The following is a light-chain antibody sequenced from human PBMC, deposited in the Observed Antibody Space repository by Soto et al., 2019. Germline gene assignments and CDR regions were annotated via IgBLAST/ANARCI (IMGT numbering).Light chain of an antibody. J-gene: IGLJ2*01. CDR3: QTWGTGFQV. CDR2: LNNDGSH. CDR1: SGHSSYA. Sequence: QSVLTQSPSASASLGASVKLTCTLSSGHSSYAIAWHQKQPGKGPRYLMDLNNDGSHSKGDGIPDRFSGSSSGAERYLIISSLQSEDEADYYCQTWGTGFQVFGGGTKVTVV. V-gene: IGLV4-69*01.